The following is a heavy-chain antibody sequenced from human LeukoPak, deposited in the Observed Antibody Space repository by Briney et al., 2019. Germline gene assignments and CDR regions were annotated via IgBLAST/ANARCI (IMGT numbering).Heavy chain of an antibody. J-gene: IGHJ4*01. D-gene: IGHD4-23*01. V-gene: IGHV3-74*01. CDR2: IDGGASST. CDR3: ARGPGSTGGAYVGDY. CDR1: GFSFSGHW. Sequence: GGSLRLSCTASGFSFSGHWMHWVRQVPGKGLVWVSRIDGGASSTSYADAVKGRFSISRDNGKSTLYLQMNSLRVEDTAVYYCARGPGSTGGAYVGDYWGHGTLVTVSS.